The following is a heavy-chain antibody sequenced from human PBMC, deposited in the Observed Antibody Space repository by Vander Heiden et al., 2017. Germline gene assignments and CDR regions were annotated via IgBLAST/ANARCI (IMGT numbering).Heavy chain of an antibody. D-gene: IGHD6-13*01. CDR1: GVTFSSYA. CDR2: ISGSGGTT. CDR3: ARSYYSSGWFVFDY. V-gene: IGHV3-23*01. Sequence: EVQLLESGGGLVQPGGSLRLSCVASGVTFSSYAMSWVRQAPGKGLEWVSGISGSGGTTNYAESVKGRFTISRDNSKNALYVQINSLRAEDTAVYYCARSYYSSGWFVFDYWGQGMLVTVSS. J-gene: IGHJ4*02.